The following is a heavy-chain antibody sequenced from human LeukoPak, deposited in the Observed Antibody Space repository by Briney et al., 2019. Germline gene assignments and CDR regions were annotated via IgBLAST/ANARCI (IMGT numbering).Heavy chain of an antibody. CDR2: ISSSSTI. D-gene: IGHD3-3*01. V-gene: IGHV3-48*01. CDR1: GFTFSSYS. CDR3: ARATDFWSGSGSYYMDV. J-gene: IGHJ6*03. Sequence: GGSLRLSCAASGFTFSSYSMNWVRQAPGKWREWVSYISSSSTIYYADSVKGRFTISRDNAKNSLYLQMNSLRAEDTSVYYCARATDFWSGSGSYYMDVWGKGTTVTVSS.